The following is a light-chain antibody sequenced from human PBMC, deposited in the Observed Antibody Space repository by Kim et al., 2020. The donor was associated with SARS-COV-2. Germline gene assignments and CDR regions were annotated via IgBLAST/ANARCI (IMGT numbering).Light chain of an antibody. V-gene: IGLV6-57*03. J-gene: IGLJ2*01. CDR2: EDD. CDR1: SGSIDDNY. CDR3: QSYNRDNVI. Sequence: GKAVTSSFTRSSGSIDDNYVQWYQQRPGGVPTTVIYEDDQRPSGVSDRFSGSIDNSSNSASLTISGLRTEDEADYYCQSYNRDNVIFGGGTKVTVL.